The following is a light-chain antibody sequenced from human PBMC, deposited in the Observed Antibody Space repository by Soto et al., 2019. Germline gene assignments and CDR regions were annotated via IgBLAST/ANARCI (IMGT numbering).Light chain of an antibody. CDR3: KQTDTIPRT. Sequence: DIQMTQSPSSLSASVGDRVTITCRASQSIASRLNWYLQKPGSAPKLLIYGASTWESGVPSRFSGSGSGTDFTLTVSSLQVKDFATYYCKQTDTIPRTFGQGTK. V-gene: IGKV1-39*01. CDR2: GAS. CDR1: QSIASR. J-gene: IGKJ1*01.